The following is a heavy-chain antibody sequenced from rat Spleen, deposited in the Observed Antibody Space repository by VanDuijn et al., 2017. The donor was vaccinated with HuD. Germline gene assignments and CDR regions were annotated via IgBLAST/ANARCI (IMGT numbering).Heavy chain of an antibody. J-gene: IGHJ2*01. D-gene: IGHD1-9*01. V-gene: IGHV5-29*01. CDR2: FSYDGFTT. Sequence: EVQLVESGGGLVQPGNSLKLSCAASGFTFNNYGMAWVRQAPTKGLEWVATFSYDGFTTYYRDSVRGRFTISRDNAKSTLSLQMDSLRSEDTATYYCARRHYGYTDYFDYWGQGVMVTVSS. CDR3: ARRHYGYTDYFDY. CDR1: GFTFNNYG.